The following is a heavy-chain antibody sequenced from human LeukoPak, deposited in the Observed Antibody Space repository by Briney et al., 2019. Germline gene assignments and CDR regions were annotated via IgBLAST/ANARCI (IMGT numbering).Heavy chain of an antibody. D-gene: IGHD1-14*01. CDR2: ISTSSTYI. J-gene: IGHJ4*02. Sequence: GGSLRLSCAASGFTFSTYTMNWVRQAPRKGLEWVSSISTSSTYIYYADSVKGRFTISRDNAKNSVYLQMNTLRAEDTAVYYCARETTEAFDYWGQGTLVTVSS. CDR1: GFTFSTYT. CDR3: ARETTEAFDY. V-gene: IGHV3-21*01.